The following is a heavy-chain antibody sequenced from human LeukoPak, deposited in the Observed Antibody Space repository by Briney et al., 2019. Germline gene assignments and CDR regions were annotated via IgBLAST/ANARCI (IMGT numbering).Heavy chain of an antibody. D-gene: IGHD1-26*01. J-gene: IGHJ4*02. V-gene: IGHV4-31*03. CDR1: SGSISSYDYY. CDR3: ARYSGNYRFFDY. CDR2: IYHSGTT. Sequence: PSETLSLTCTVSSGSISSYDYYWTSIRQHPGKGLEWIGYIYHSGTTYYNPSLKSRVTISVDTSENQFSLKLTSVTAAASAMYYCARYSGNYRFFDYWGQGTLVTVSS.